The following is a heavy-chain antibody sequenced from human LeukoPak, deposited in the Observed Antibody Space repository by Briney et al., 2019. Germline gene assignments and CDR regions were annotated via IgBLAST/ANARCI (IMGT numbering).Heavy chain of an antibody. D-gene: IGHD4-17*01. CDR2: ISISGDTT. J-gene: IGHJ4*02. V-gene: IGHV3-23*01. Sequence: EGSLRLSCGASGFTFSSHAMTWVRQAPGKGLEWASAISISGDTTYYADAVKGRFTISRDNSKNTVYLQMNSLRAEDTAVYYCANEIRPNDYWGQGTLVTVSS. CDR3: ANEIRPNDY. CDR1: GFTFSSHA.